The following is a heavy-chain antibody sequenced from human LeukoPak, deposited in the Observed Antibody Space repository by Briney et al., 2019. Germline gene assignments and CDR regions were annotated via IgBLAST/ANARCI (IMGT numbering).Heavy chain of an antibody. J-gene: IGHJ3*02. V-gene: IGHV3-7*03. CDR1: GFAMRNHW. CDR3: ARGESGIMENSFDI. CDR2: IKRDGSEI. D-gene: IGHD3-16*01. Sequence: GGSLRLSCAASGFAMRNHWMSWVRQAPGKGLEWVADIKRDGSEIHYVDSVKGRFTISRDNAKNSLYLQMNSLRVEDTAVYSCARGESGIMENSFDIWGQGTLVTVSS.